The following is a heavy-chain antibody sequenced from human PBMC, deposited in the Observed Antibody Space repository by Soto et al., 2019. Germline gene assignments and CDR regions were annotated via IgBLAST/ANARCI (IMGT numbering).Heavy chain of an antibody. D-gene: IGHD3-10*01. J-gene: IGHJ4*02. Sequence: GGSLRLSCAASGFTFSNYAISWARQAPGKGLEWVSSIGGSGDYTSYADSVKGRFTVSRDNSKNTVYLQMNSLRAEDTALYYCAIRGSGSGSYRPFAFWGQGTLVPVSS. CDR1: GFTFSNYA. CDR3: AIRGSGSGSYRPFAF. CDR2: IGGSGDYT. V-gene: IGHV3-23*01.